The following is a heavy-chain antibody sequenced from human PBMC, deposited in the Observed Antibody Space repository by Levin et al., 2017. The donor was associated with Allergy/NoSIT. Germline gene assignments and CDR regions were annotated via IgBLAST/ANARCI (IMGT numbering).Heavy chain of an antibody. CDR3: ATGDEGFDH. J-gene: IGHJ4*02. V-gene: IGHV3-53*01. Sequence: AGESLKISCEASGFDVSNNYMTWVRQAPGKGLECVSVVYKDGTTYYADSVKGRFTISRDGSKNTLFLQMNSLRDEDTAVYYCATGDEGFDHWGRGILVTVSS. CDR1: GFDVSNNY. CDR2: VYKDGTT.